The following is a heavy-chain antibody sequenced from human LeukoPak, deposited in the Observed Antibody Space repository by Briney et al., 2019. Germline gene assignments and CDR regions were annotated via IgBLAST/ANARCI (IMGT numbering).Heavy chain of an antibody. V-gene: IGHV1-2*02. D-gene: IGHD3-16*01. CDR1: GYTFTGHY. CDR3: ARDYGQDGYYYYYGMDV. CDR2: INPNSGGT. Sequence: ASVKVSCKASGYTFTGHYMHWVRQAPGQGLEWMGWINPNSGGTNYAQKFQGRVTMTRDTSISTAYMELSRLRSDDTAVYYCARDYGQDGYYYYYGMDVWGQGTTVTVSS. J-gene: IGHJ6*02.